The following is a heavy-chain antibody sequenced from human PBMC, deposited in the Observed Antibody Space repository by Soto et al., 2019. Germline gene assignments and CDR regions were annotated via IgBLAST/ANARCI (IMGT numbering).Heavy chain of an antibody. CDR3: AKVNDELAHYYDSSGYYYVGFYFDY. D-gene: IGHD3-22*01. V-gene: IGHV3-23*01. J-gene: IGHJ4*02. CDR2: MSGSGGST. Sequence: PGGSLRLSCAAAGFTFSSYAMSWVRQAPGKEMEWVSAMSGSGGSTYYADSVKGRLTISSDNSKNTLYLQMTSLIAEDTAVYYCAKVNDELAHYYDSSGYYYVGFYFDYWGQGTLVTVSS. CDR1: GFTFSSYA.